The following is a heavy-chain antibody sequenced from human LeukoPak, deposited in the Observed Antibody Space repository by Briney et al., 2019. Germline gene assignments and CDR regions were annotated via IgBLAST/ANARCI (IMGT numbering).Heavy chain of an antibody. D-gene: IGHD4-17*01. Sequence: KSSETLSLTCAVYGGSFSGYYWSWIRQPPGKGLEWIGEINHSGSTNYNPSLKSRVTISVDTSKNQFSLKLSSVTAADTAVYYCARGTATVTTYWGQGTLVTVSS. V-gene: IGHV4-34*01. CDR1: GGSFSGYY. CDR3: ARGTATVTTY. CDR2: INHSGST. J-gene: IGHJ4*02.